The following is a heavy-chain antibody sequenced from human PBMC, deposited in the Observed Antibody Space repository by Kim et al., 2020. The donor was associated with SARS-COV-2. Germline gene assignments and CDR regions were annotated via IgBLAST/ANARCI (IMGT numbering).Heavy chain of an antibody. CDR1: GYTFTSYY. J-gene: IGHJ6*02. D-gene: IGHD2-2*01. Sequence: ASVKVSCKASGYTFTSYYMHWVRQAPGQGLEWMGIINPSGGSTSYAQKFQGRVTMTRDTSTSTVYMELSSLRSEDTAVYYCAKDLVVVPDKYGMDVWGRGTTVTVSS. CDR3: AKDLVVVPDKYGMDV. CDR2: INPSGGST. V-gene: IGHV1-46*01.